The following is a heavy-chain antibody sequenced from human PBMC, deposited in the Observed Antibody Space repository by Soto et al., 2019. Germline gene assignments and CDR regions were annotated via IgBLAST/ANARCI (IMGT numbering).Heavy chain of an antibody. CDR3: ASGASRWYPYFFDS. CDR2: IIPYYNTL. V-gene: IGHV1-69*01. J-gene: IGHJ4*02. CDR1: EGTFNSYA. Sequence: QAQVVQSGAEVRKPGSSVKLSCKTSEGTFNSYAIAWVRQAPGQGLEWMGGIIPYYNTLNYAQKFQDRVTITADDSTNTVYMELSSLRSDDTAVYFCASGASRWYPYFFDSWAQGTLVTVSS. D-gene: IGHD6-13*01.